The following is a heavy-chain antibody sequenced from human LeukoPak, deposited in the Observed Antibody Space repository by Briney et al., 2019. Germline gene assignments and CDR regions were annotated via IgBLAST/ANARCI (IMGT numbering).Heavy chain of an antibody. D-gene: IGHD3-3*01. CDR2: ISGSGGST. Sequence: GGSLRLSCAASGFTFSIYAMSWVRQAPGRGLDWVSAISGSGGSTYYADSVKGRFTISRDNSKNTLYLQMNSLRAEDTAVYYCAKFPYYDFWSGYYSMDVWGKGTTVTVSS. CDR1: GFTFSIYA. J-gene: IGHJ6*03. CDR3: AKFPYYDFWSGYYSMDV. V-gene: IGHV3-23*01.